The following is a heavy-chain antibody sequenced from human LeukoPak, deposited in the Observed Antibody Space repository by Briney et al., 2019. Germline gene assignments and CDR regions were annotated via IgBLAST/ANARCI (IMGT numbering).Heavy chain of an antibody. V-gene: IGHV5-51*03. D-gene: IGHD5-18*01. J-gene: IGHJ4*02. CDR2: IYPGDSDT. CDR3: ARLSGYSYGYFFFPLDY. Sequence: GESLKISXKGSGYSFTSYWIGWVRQMPGKGLEWMGIIYPGDSDTRYSPSFQGQVTISADKSISTAYLQWSSLKASDTAMYYCARLSGYSYGYFFFPLDYWGQGTLVTVSS. CDR1: GYSFTSYW.